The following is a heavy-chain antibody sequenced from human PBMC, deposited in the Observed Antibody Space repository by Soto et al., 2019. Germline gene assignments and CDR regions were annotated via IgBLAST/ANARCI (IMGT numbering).Heavy chain of an antibody. V-gene: IGHV4-59*01. J-gene: IGHJ4*02. CDR3: AREGYNFGPFDY. Sequence: PSETLSLTCTVSGGSISSYYWSLLRQPPGKGLEWIGYISYSGTTNYNSSLKSRVTISIDTSKNQFSLKFNSVTAADTAVYYCAREGYNFGPFDYWGQGALVTVSS. D-gene: IGHD5-18*01. CDR2: ISYSGTT. CDR1: GGSISSYY.